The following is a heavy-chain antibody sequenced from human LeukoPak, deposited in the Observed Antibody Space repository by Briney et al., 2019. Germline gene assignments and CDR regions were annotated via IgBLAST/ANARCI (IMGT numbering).Heavy chain of an antibody. CDR1: GFTFSSYM. V-gene: IGHV3-21*01. J-gene: IGHJ4*02. Sequence: PGGSLRLSCAASGFTFSSYMMTWVRQAPGKGLEWVSSISSSSSYIYYADSVKGRFTISRDNARKSMYLQMNSLRAEDTAVYYCARSRVEMATSAFDYWGQGTLVTVSS. CDR3: ARSRVEMATSAFDY. D-gene: IGHD5-24*01. CDR2: ISSSSSYI.